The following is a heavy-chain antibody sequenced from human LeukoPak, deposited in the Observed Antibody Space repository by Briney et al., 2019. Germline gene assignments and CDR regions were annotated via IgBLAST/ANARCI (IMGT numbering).Heavy chain of an antibody. CDR1: GFTFSNYN. Sequence: PGGSLRLSCAASGFTFSNYNMSWVRQAPGKGLEWVSSISSSSNYIYYADSLKGRFTIPRDNAKNSLYLQMNSLRAEDTAVHYCARDLERGGIFGFQERTGRFDYWGQGTLVTVSS. CDR2: ISSSSNYI. D-gene: IGHD1-1*01. J-gene: IGHJ4*02. V-gene: IGHV3-21*01. CDR3: ARDLERGGIFGFQERTGRFDY.